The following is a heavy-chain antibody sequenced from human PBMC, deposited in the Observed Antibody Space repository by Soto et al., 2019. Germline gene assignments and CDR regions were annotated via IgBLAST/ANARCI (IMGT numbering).Heavy chain of an antibody. J-gene: IGHJ6*02. V-gene: IGHV3-33*01. CDR3: ARDSGGNYGMDV. Sequence: GGSLRLSCAASGFTFSSYGMHWVRQAPGKGLEWVAVIWYDGSNKYYADSVKGRFTISRYNSKNTLYLQMNSLRAEDTAVYYCARDSGGNYGMDVWGQGTTVTVSS. CDR2: IWYDGSNK. CDR1: GFTFSSYG.